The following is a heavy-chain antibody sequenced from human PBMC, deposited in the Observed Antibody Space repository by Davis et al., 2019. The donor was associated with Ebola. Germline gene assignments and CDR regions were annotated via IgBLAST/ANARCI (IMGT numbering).Heavy chain of an antibody. Sequence: ASVKVSCKASGYTFTSYGITWVRQAPGQGLDWMGWISAYNDNTNYAQKLQGRVTMTTDTSTSTAYMELRSLRSDDTAVYYCARGVTMIVVSYWFDPWGQGTLVTVSS. V-gene: IGHV1-18*01. CDR1: GYTFTSYG. D-gene: IGHD3-22*01. J-gene: IGHJ5*02. CDR2: ISAYNDNT. CDR3: ARGVTMIVVSYWFDP.